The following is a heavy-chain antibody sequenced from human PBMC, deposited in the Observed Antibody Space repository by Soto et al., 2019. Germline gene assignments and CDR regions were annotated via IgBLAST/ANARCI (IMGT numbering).Heavy chain of an antibody. V-gene: IGHV3-74*03. Sequence: EVQLVESGGGLVQPGGSLRLSCAASGFTFSSYWMHWVRQVPGKGLVWVSHIDSDGISTTYADSVKGRFTISRDNAKNTVYLQMNSLRAEDTAVYSCVRDDVGVGIDYWGLGTLVTVSS. CDR2: IDSDGIST. CDR1: GFTFSSYW. CDR3: VRDDVGVGIDY. D-gene: IGHD1-26*01. J-gene: IGHJ4*02.